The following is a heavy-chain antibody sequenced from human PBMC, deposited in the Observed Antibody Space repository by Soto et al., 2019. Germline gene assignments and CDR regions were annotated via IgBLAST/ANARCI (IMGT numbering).Heavy chain of an antibody. J-gene: IGHJ6*02. V-gene: IGHV3-33*01. CDR1: GFTFSSYG. D-gene: IGHD6-19*01. Sequence: QVQLVESGGGVVQPGRSLRLSCAASGFTFSSYGMHWVRQAPGKGLEWAAVIWYDGSNKYYADHVKGRFTISRDNSKNTLYLQMNSLRAEDTAVYYCARDVGVAGASKYYYGMDVWGQGTTVTVSS. CDR3: ARDVGVAGASKYYYGMDV. CDR2: IWYDGSNK.